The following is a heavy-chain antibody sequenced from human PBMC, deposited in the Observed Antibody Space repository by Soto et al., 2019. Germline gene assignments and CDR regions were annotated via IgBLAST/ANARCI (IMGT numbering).Heavy chain of an antibody. Sequence: GGSPRLSCAASGFTFSSYAMSWVRQAPGKGLEWVSAISGSGGSTYYADSVKGRFTISRDNSKNTLYLQMNSLRAEDTAVYSCAKDRTPAYSSSWFYYYYYMDVWGKGTTVTVSS. V-gene: IGHV3-23*01. CDR3: AKDRTPAYSSSWFYYYYYMDV. D-gene: IGHD6-13*01. CDR2: ISGSGGST. J-gene: IGHJ6*03. CDR1: GFTFSSYA.